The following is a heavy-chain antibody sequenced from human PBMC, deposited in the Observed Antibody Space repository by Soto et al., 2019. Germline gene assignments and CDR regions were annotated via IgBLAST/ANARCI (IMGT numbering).Heavy chain of an antibody. J-gene: IGHJ6*02. V-gene: IGHV3-21*01. CDR1: GFTFSTYS. CDR2: ISSRSDI. CDR3: AREYTAWPLAYGLDV. D-gene: IGHD2-2*02. Sequence: PGRSPRLSCVGSGFTFSTYSINWGRQAPGKGLEWVSSISSRSDIYYAYSVKGRFTISRDNAKDSVSLQMNSLRAEDTAVYYCAREYTAWPLAYGLDVWGQGTTVTVSS.